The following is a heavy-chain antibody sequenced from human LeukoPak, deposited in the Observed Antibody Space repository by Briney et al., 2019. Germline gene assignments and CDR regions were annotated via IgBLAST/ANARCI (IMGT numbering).Heavy chain of an antibody. CDR2: IQSKTDGGAT. Sequence: GGSLRLSCAASGFTFSNALMSWVRQAPGKGLEWVGRIQSKTDGGATDYAAPVKGRFSISRDDSENTLYLQMDSLKTEDTAVYYCTTDRGAITNWGQGTLVTVSS. CDR3: TTDRGAITN. J-gene: IGHJ4*02. D-gene: IGHD3-10*01. V-gene: IGHV3-15*01. CDR1: GFTFSNAL.